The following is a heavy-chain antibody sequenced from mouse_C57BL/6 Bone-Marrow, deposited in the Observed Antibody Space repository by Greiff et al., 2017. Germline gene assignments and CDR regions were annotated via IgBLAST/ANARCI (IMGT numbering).Heavy chain of an antibody. J-gene: IGHJ2*01. CDR3: ARVTTVVAHVDY. V-gene: IGHV1-76*01. Sequence: QVQLKESGAELVRPGASVKLSCKASGYTFTDYYINWVKQRPGQGLEWIARIYPGSGNTYYNEKLKGKATLTAEKSSSTAYMQLSSLTSEDSAVYFCARVTTVVAHVDYWGQGTTLTVSS. CDR1: GYTFTDYY. CDR2: IYPGSGNT. D-gene: IGHD1-1*01.